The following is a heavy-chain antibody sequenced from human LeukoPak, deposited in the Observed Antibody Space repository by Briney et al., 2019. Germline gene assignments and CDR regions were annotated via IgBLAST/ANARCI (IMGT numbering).Heavy chain of an antibody. Sequence: KSSETLSLTCTVSGGSISSGGYYWSWIRQPPGKGLEWIGYIHHSGSTYYNPSLKSRVTISVDRSKNQFSLKLSSVTAADTAVYYCARDGVTQDAFDIWGQGTMVTVSS. CDR1: GGSISSGGYY. CDR3: ARDGVTQDAFDI. V-gene: IGHV4-30-2*01. D-gene: IGHD2-21*02. J-gene: IGHJ3*02. CDR2: IHHSGST.